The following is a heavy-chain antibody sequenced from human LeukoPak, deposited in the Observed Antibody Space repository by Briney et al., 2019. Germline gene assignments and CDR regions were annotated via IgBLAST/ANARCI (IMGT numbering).Heavy chain of an antibody. CDR2: IYYSGST. Sequence: GSLRLSCAASGFTFSSYDMTWVRQPPGKGLEWIGYIYYSGSTNHNPSLKSRVTISVDTSKNQFSLKLSSVTAADTAVYYCARDRASLTGYYMWYFDYWGQGTLVTVSS. CDR1: GFTFSSYD. V-gene: IGHV4-59*12. J-gene: IGHJ4*02. CDR3: ARDRASLTGYYMWYFDY. D-gene: IGHD3-9*01.